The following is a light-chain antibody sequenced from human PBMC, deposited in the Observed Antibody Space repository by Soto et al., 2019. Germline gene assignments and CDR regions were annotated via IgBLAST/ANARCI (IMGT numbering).Light chain of an antibody. Sequence: DIHMTQSPSSVSASVGDRVTIPXRASESIGRYFNWYQQERGXAPKXXXYAXSSLQSGVPSRFSGSGSGTDFTLTISSLQPEDFANYYCQQSYSTPGTFGGGTKVDIK. V-gene: IGKV1-39*01. CDR1: ESIGRY. CDR2: AXS. CDR3: QQSYSTPGT. J-gene: IGKJ4*01.